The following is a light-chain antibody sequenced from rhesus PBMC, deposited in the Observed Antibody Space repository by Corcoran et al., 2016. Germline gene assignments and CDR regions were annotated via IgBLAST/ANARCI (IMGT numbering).Light chain of an antibody. CDR1: QSISRW. CDR2: KAT. CDR3: LQYSSSPFT. J-gene: IGKJ3*01. V-gene: IGKV1-22*01. Sequence: DIQMTQSPSSLSASVGDTVTITCRASQSISRWLDWYQQKPGKAPKLLIYKATSLQIGVPSRFRGSGSGTDFTLTISSLQPEDFATYYCLQYSSSPFTFGPGTKLDIK.